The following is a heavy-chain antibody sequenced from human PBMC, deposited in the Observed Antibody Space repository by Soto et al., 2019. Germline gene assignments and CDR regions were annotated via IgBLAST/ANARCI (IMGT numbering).Heavy chain of an antibody. D-gene: IGHD1-26*01. J-gene: IGHJ4*02. CDR3: AKGSLVGATGPQGLDY. CDR1: GFTFSSSA. CDR2: ISGSGGST. V-gene: IGHV3-23*01. Sequence: GCSVRICGVASGFTFSSSAMSLVRQAPGKGLEWVSAISGSGGSTYYADSVKGRFTISRDNSKNTLYLQMNSLRAEDTAVYYCAKGSLVGATGPQGLDYWGQGTLVTVSS.